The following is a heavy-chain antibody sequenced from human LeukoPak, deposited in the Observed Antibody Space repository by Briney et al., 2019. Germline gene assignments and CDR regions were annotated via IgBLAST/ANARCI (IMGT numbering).Heavy chain of an antibody. V-gene: IGHV3-74*01. CDR2: INTDGSST. CDR3: ARDRQLAGDY. CDR1: GFTFSSYW. J-gene: IGHJ4*02. Sequence: GGSLRLSCAASGFTFSSYWMHWVRHAPGKGLVWVARINTDGSSTSYADSVKGRLTISRDNAKNTLYLQMNSLRAEDTAVYYCARDRQLAGDYWGQGTLVTVSS. D-gene: IGHD6-6*01.